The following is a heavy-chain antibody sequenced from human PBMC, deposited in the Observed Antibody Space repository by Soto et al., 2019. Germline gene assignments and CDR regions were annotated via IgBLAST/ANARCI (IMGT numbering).Heavy chain of an antibody. V-gene: IGHV4-59*01. Sequence: KGLEWIGYIYYSGSTNYNPSLKSRVTISVDTSKNQFSLKLSSVTAADTAVYYCARAFDSYYDFWSGYPDAFDIWGQGTMVTV. CDR3: ARAFDSYYDFWSGYPDAFDI. J-gene: IGHJ3*02. CDR2: IYYSGST. D-gene: IGHD3-3*01.